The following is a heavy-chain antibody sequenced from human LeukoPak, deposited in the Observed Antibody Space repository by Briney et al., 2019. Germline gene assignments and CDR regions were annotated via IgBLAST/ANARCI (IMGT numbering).Heavy chain of an antibody. CDR1: GFTFSSYA. CDR2: ISGSGGST. V-gene: IGHV3-23*01. Sequence: QSGGSLRLSCAASGFTFSSYAMSWVRQAPGKGLEWVSAISGSGGSTYYADSVKGRFTISRDNSKNTLYLQMNSLRAEDTAVYYCANSPASYYDFWSGYYTGGYWGQGTLVTVSS. J-gene: IGHJ4*02. D-gene: IGHD3-3*01. CDR3: ANSPASYYDFWSGYYTGGY.